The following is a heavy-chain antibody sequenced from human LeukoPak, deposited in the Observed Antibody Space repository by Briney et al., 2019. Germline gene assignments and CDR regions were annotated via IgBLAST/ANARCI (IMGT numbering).Heavy chain of an antibody. CDR3: ARAGAVAGAFDI. Sequence: PGGSLRLSCVASGISFSSYWMHWVRQAPGKGLVWVSRIKRDGSSTDYADAVKGRFTISRDNAKRTLYLQMDSLRAGDTAVYYCARAGAVAGAFDIWGQGTMVTVSS. CDR1: GISFSSYW. D-gene: IGHD6-19*01. V-gene: IGHV3-74*01. CDR2: IKRDGSST. J-gene: IGHJ3*02.